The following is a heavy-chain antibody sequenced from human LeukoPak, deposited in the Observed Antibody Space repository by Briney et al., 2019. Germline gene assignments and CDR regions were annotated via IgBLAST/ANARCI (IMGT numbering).Heavy chain of an antibody. CDR2: ISAYNGNT. Sequence: GASVKVSCKASGYTFTGYYMHWVRQAPGQGLEWMGWISAYNGNTNYAQNLQGRVTMTTDTSTRTAYMELRSLRSDDTAVYYCARDSGIAAAGPTFDYWGQGTLVTVSS. D-gene: IGHD6-13*01. V-gene: IGHV1-18*04. CDR3: ARDSGIAAAGPTFDY. CDR1: GYTFTGYY. J-gene: IGHJ4*02.